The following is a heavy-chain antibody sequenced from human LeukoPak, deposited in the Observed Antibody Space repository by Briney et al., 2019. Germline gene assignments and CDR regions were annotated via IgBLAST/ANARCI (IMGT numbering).Heavy chain of an antibody. Sequence: GGSLRLSCAASGFTFSSHAMSWVRQTRGRGLELVSAISGSGSTTYYADSVKGHFTISRDNSENTLYLQMDSLTAEDTAIYCCAKDRGTSGRYSRFDYWGQGTLVSVSS. D-gene: IGHD2-2*01. CDR2: ISGSGSTT. J-gene: IGHJ4*02. CDR3: AKDRGTSGRYSRFDY. V-gene: IGHV3-23*01. CDR1: GFTFSSHA.